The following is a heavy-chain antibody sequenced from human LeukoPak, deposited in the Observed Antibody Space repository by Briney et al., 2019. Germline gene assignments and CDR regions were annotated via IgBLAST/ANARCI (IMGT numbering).Heavy chain of an antibody. J-gene: IGHJ4*02. CDR3: ARGEYSNGYPYRLDS. CDR1: GYTITSYY. V-gene: IGHV1-2*02. CDR2: INPKSGDA. Sequence: ASVKVSCKASGYTITSYYVHWVRQASGQGPEWMGWINPKSGDASYNQAFQGRVTMTRDTSISTAYMELNRLRSDDTAMYYCARGEYSNGYPYRLDSWGQGTLVTVSS. D-gene: IGHD3-16*01.